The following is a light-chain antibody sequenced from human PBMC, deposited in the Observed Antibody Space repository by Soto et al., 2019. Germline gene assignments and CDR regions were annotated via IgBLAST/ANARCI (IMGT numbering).Light chain of an antibody. CDR1: SSDVGGYNY. CDR2: EVS. Sequence: QSALTQPASVSGSPGQSLTNSCTGTSSDVGGYNYVSWYQQHPGKAPNLMIYEVSRRPSGVSSRFSGSKSGNTASLTISGLQAEDEADYYCSSYTSRSTDVFGTGTKLTVL. CDR3: SSYTSRSTDV. V-gene: IGLV2-14*01. J-gene: IGLJ1*01.